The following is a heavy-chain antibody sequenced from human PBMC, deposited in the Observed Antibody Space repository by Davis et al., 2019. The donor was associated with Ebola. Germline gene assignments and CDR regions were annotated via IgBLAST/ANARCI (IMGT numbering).Heavy chain of an antibody. Sequence: PGGSLRLSCAASGSSLTNHWMHWVRQAPGKGLVWVSGINVGGITTTYADSVEGRFTISRDNTKYTLSLQMNSLRADDTAVYYCATGEHYGMGVWGQGTTVTVSS. CDR3: ATGEHYGMGV. CDR1: GSSLTNHW. J-gene: IGHJ6*02. CDR2: INVGGITT. V-gene: IGHV3-74*01.